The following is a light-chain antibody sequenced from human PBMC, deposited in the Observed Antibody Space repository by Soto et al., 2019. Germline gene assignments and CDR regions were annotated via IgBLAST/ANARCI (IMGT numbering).Light chain of an antibody. CDR1: QTVSITY. V-gene: IGKV3D-20*02. CDR3: QQRNMWPIT. J-gene: IGKJ5*01. Sequence: VLTQSPGTLSWSPVESATLSFMASQTVSITYLTWYQQKPGQAPRLLIYDAYNRATGIPPRFSGSGSGTDFTLTISSLEPEDSAVYYCQQRNMWPITFGQGTRLEIK. CDR2: DAY.